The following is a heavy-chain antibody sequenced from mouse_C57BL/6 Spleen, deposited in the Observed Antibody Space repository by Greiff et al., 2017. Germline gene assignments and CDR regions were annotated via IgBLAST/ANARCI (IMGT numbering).Heavy chain of an antibody. J-gene: IGHJ3*01. CDR1: GYTFTSYW. V-gene: IGHV1-64*01. D-gene: IGHD2-4*01. Sequence: VQLQQPGAELVKPGASVTLSCKASGYTFTSYWMHWVKQRPGQGLEWIGMIHPNSGSTNYNEKFKSKATLTVDKSSSTAYMQLSSLTSEDSAVYYCAREEIYYDYGRAWFAYWGQGTLVTVSA. CDR3: AREEIYYDYGRAWFAY. CDR2: IHPNSGST.